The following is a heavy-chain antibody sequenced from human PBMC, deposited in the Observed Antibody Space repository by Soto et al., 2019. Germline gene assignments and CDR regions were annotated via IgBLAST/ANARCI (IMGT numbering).Heavy chain of an antibody. CDR3: ARAALSYDSGGYSDSRYYFDS. V-gene: IGHV3-23*01. CDR2: ISGTGGSR. Sequence: QLGGSLRLSCAASGFTFSSYAMNWVRQAPGQGLEWVSGISGTGGSRHYADSVKGRFTISRDNSKNTLFLQMSSLRAGDTAVFYCARAALSYDSGGYSDSRYYFDSWGQGALVTISS. CDR1: GFTFSSYA. J-gene: IGHJ4*02. D-gene: IGHD3-22*01.